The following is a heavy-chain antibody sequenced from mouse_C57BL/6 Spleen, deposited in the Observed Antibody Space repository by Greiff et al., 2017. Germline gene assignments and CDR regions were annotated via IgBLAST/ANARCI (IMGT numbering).Heavy chain of an antibody. V-gene: IGHV1-55*01. CDR1: GYTFPSYW. CDR3: ARGGYYYGSSYDWYFDV. CDR2: IYPGSGST. D-gene: IGHD1-1*01. J-gene: IGHJ1*03. Sequence: VQLQQPGAELVKPGASVKMSCKASGYTFPSYWITWVKQRPGQGLEWIGDIYPGSGSTNYNEKFKSKATLTVDTSSSTAYMQLSSLTSEDSAVYYCARGGYYYGSSYDWYFDVWGTGTTVTVSS.